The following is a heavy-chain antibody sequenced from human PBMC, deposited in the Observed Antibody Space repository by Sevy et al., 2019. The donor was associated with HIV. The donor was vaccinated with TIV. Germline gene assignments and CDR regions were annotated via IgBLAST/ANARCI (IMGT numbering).Heavy chain of an antibody. CDR2: ISDDGNYR. V-gene: IGHV3-30*18. Sequence: GGSLRLSCTASGFTFSTYDIHWVRQAPGKGLEWVAIISDDGNYRYYSDSVRGRFSMSRDNSNNTAYLQMSGLSVEDTAVYYCAKNRPPGGSYFSRHGMDVWGRGSTVTVSS. D-gene: IGHD1-26*01. J-gene: IGHJ6*02. CDR1: GFTFSTYD. CDR3: AKNRPPGGSYFSRHGMDV.